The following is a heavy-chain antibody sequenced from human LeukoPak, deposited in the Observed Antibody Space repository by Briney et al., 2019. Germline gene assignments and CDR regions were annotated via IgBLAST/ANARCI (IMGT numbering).Heavy chain of an antibody. Sequence: GGSLRLSCAASGFTFSNAWMSWVRQAPGKGLEWVGRIKSKTDGGTTDYAAPVKGRFTISRDDSKNTLYLQMNSLKTEDTAAYYCTTGTSGWYLYYYYYMDVWGKGTTVTVSS. D-gene: IGHD6-19*01. J-gene: IGHJ6*03. V-gene: IGHV3-15*01. CDR1: GFTFSNAW. CDR3: TTGTSGWYLYYYYYMDV. CDR2: IKSKTDGGTT.